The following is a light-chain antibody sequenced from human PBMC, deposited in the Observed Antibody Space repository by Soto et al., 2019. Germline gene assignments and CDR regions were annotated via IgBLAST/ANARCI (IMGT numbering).Light chain of an antibody. V-gene: IGLV2-8*01. Sequence: QSALTQPPSASGSPGQSVTISCTGTSSDVGANNDYVSWYQQHPGKVPKLMIYEVSKRPPGVPDRFSGSKSGNTASLTVSGLQADDEADYYCSSYEGSDNFVFGTGTKVTVL. CDR2: EVS. CDR3: SSYEGSDNFV. J-gene: IGLJ1*01. CDR1: SSDVGANNDY.